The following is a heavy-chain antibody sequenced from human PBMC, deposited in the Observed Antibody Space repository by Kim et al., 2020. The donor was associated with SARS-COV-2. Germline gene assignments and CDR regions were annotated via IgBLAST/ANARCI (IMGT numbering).Heavy chain of an antibody. Sequence: GGSLRLSCAASGFTFSSYSMNWVRQAPGKGLEWVSSISSSSSYIYYADSVKGRFTISRDNAKNSLYLQMNSLRAEDTAVYYCARVPPKPYSSGWYRGAPEDWFDPWGQATLVTVSS. J-gene: IGHJ5*02. CDR1: GFTFSSYS. D-gene: IGHD6-19*01. V-gene: IGHV3-21*01. CDR2: ISSSSSYI. CDR3: ARVPPKPYSSGWYRGAPEDWFDP.